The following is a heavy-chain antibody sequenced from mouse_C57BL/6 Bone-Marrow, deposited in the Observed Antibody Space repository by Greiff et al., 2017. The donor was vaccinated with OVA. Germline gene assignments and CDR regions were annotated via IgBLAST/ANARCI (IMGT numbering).Heavy chain of an antibody. V-gene: IGHV14-3*01. J-gene: IGHJ1*03. CDR2: IDPANGNT. D-gene: IGHD1-1*01. CDR3: ARIFYYYGSSPFV. Sequence: EVKLQESVAELVRPGASVKLSCTASGFNIKNTYMHWVKQRPEQGLEWIGRIDPANGNTKYAPKFQGKATITADTSSNTAYLQLSSLTSEDTAIYYCARIFYYYGSSPFVWGTGTTVTVPS. CDR1: GFNIKNTY.